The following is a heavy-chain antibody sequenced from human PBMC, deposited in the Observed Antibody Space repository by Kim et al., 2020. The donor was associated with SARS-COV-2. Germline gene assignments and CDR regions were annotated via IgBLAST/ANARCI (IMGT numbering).Heavy chain of an antibody. J-gene: IGHJ4*02. CDR2: IKHSGTT. CDR3: ARDLGFGEFFAY. Sequence: SETLSLTCAVSGGSIRSSNWWSWVRQPPGKGLEWIGEIKHSGTTKYNPSLHSRVTLSAVKSKNQFSLKLSSVTAADTAVYYCARDLGFGEFFAYWGQGILVTVSS. V-gene: IGHV4-4*02. D-gene: IGHD3-10*01. CDR1: GGSIRSSNW.